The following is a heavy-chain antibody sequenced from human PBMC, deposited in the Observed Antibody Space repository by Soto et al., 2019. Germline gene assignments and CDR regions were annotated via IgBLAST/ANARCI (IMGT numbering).Heavy chain of an antibody. D-gene: IGHD3-22*01. CDR1: GFTFSSYA. CDR3: ASGSSGYYYGDPPGLG. V-gene: IGHV3-30-3*01. CDR2: ISYDGSNK. J-gene: IGHJ4*02. Sequence: GGSLRLSCAASGFTFSSYAMHWVRQAPGKGLEWVAVISYDGSNKYYADSVKGRFTISRDNSKNTLYLQMNSLRAEDTAVYYCASGSSGYYYGDPPGLGWGQGTLVTVSS.